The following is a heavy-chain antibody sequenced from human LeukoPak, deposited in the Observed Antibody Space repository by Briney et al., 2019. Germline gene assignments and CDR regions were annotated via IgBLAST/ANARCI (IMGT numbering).Heavy chain of an antibody. D-gene: IGHD1-26*01. Sequence: GGSLRLSCAASGFTISSYAMSWVRQAPGKGLEWVSAISSSGGNTYYADSVKGRFTISRDNSKNTLYLQMNSLRAEDTAVYYCAKGGSDYDDHGYSFDYWGQGALVTVSS. J-gene: IGHJ4*02. V-gene: IGHV3-23*01. CDR3: AKGGSDYDDHGYSFDY. CDR2: ISSSGGNT. CDR1: GFTISSYA.